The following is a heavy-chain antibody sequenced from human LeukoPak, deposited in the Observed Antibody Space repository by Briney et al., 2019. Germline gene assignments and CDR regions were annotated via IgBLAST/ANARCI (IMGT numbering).Heavy chain of an antibody. J-gene: IGHJ5*02. V-gene: IGHV1-3*01. CDR1: GYTFTSYA. Sequence: ASVKVSCKASGYTFTSYAMHWVRQAPGQRLEWMGWINAGNGNTKYSQKFQGRVTITRDTSASTAYMELSSLRSEDTAVYYCAVHPDYYYGSRSYYHWGQGTLVTVSS. D-gene: IGHD3-10*01. CDR2: INAGNGNT. CDR3: AVHPDYYYGSRSYYH.